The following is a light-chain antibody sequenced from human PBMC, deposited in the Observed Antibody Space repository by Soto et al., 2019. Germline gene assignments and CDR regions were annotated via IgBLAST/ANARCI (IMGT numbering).Light chain of an antibody. CDR2: GAS. CDR1: QSVSGN. J-gene: IGKJ4*01. V-gene: IGKV3D-15*01. CDR3: QQYNNWPALT. Sequence: EIVMTQSPATLSVSPGERATLSCRASQSVSGNLAWYQQKPGQAPSLLIYGASSRATGIPARFSGSGCGTEFTLTISSRHSEDFAVYYCQQYNNWPALTFGGGTKVEVK.